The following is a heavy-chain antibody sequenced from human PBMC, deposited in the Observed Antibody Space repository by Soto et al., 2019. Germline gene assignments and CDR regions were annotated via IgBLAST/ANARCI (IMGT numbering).Heavy chain of an antibody. Sequence: ESGGGVVQPGRSLRLSCAASGFTFSSYGMHWVRQAPGKGLEWVAVISYDGSNKYYADSVKGRFTISRDNSKNTLYLQMNSLRAEDTAVYYCAKDRGYSYGYIGYYYGMDVWGQGTTVTVSS. V-gene: IGHV3-30*18. CDR3: AKDRGYSYGYIGYYYGMDV. CDR1: GFTFSSYG. J-gene: IGHJ6*02. D-gene: IGHD5-18*01. CDR2: ISYDGSNK.